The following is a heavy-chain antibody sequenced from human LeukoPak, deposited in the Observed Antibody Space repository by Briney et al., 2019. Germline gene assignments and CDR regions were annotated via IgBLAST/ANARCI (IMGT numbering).Heavy chain of an antibody. J-gene: IGHJ5*02. CDR3: ASGGSHELKYSSSWYWFDP. Sequence: SVKVSCKASGGTFSSYAISWVRQAPGQGLEWMGGIIPIFGTANYAQKFQGRVTITTDESTSTAYMELSSLRSEDTAVYYCASGGSHELKYSSSWYWFDPWGQGTLVTVSS. D-gene: IGHD6-13*01. V-gene: IGHV1-69*05. CDR2: IIPIFGTA. CDR1: GGTFSSYA.